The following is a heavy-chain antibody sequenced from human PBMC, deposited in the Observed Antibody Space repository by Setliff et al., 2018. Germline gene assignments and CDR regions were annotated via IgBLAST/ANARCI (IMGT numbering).Heavy chain of an antibody. D-gene: IGHD5-12*01. CDR3: ARDQGYRGYGNFDF. V-gene: IGHV1-2*02. CDR2: IIPIFGDI. CDR1: GGTFSSYA. J-gene: IGHJ4*02. Sequence: GASVKVSCKASGGTFSSYAISWVRQAPGQGLEWMGGIIPIFGDIKYTQNFQGRVTMTSDTSISTAYMEVSRLTSDDTAVYFCARDQGYRGYGNFDFWGQGALVTVSS.